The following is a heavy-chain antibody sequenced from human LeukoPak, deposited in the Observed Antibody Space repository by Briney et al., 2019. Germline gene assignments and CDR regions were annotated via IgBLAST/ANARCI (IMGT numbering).Heavy chain of an antibody. V-gene: IGHV3-33*01. CDR1: GFTFSSYG. D-gene: IGHD2-2*01. J-gene: IGHJ6*02. CDR2: IWYDRSNK. Sequence: GGSLRLSCAASGFTFSSYGMHWVRQAPGKGLEWVAVIWYDRSNKYYADSVKGRFTISRDNSKNTLYLQMNSLRAEDTAVYYCARDRGSTSEYGMDVWGQGTSVTVSS. CDR3: ARDRGSTSEYGMDV.